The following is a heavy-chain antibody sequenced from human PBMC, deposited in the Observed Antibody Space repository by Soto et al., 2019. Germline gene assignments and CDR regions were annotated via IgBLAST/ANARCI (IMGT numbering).Heavy chain of an antibody. CDR1: GFTFSSYG. CDR3: ARAIYCSSTGCSPNWFDP. Sequence: QVQLVESGGGVVQPGRSLRLSCAASGFTFSSYGMHWVRQAPGKGLEWVAGIWYDGSNKYYADSVKGRFTISRDNSKNTLYLQMNSLRAEDTAVYYCARAIYCSSTGCSPNWFDPWGQGTLVTVSS. J-gene: IGHJ5*02. V-gene: IGHV3-33*01. D-gene: IGHD2-2*01. CDR2: IWYDGSNK.